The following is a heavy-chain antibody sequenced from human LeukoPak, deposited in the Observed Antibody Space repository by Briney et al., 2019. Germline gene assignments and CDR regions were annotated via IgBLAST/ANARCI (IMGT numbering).Heavy chain of an antibody. D-gene: IGHD4/OR15-4a*01. J-gene: IGHJ4*02. CDR2: ISGSGGDT. CDR1: GFTFSSYA. CDR3: AKARGATYGTYYFDY. Sequence: GGSLRLSCAASGFTFSSYAMNWVRQALGKGLEWVSISGSGGDTYYADSVKGRFTISRDNSKNTLYLQMNSLRAEDTAVYYCAKARGATYGTYYFDYWGQGTLVTVSS. V-gene: IGHV3-23*01.